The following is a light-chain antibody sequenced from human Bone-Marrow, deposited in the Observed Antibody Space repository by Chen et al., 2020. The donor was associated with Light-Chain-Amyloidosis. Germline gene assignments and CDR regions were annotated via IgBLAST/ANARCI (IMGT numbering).Light chain of an antibody. CDR1: DLPTKY. CDR3: QSADSSGTYEVI. V-gene: IGLV3-25*03. CDR2: RDT. Sequence: SYELTQPPSVSVSPGQTARITCSGDDLPTKYAYWYQQKPGQAPGLVIHRDTERPSGISERFAGSSSGETATLTISGVQAEDEAEYHCQSADSSGTYEVIFGGGTKLTV. J-gene: IGLJ2*01.